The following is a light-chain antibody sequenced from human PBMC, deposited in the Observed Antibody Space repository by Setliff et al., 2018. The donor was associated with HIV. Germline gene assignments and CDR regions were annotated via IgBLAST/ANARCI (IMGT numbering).Light chain of an antibody. CDR2: DVS. Sequence: SVLTQPASVSGSPGQSITISCTGTSSDVGTYNAVYWYQQHPGKAPKLMIYDVSTRPSGVSNRFSGSKSGNTASLTISGLQTEDEADYYCSSYTSSSTEVFGNGTKVTV. CDR1: SSDVGTYNA. J-gene: IGLJ1*01. V-gene: IGLV2-14*01. CDR3: SSYTSSSTEV.